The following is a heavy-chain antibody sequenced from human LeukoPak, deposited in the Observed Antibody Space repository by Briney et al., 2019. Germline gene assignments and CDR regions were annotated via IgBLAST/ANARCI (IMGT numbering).Heavy chain of an antibody. CDR3: AKEHGGSSWYEDAFDI. Sequence: GGSLRLSCVVSGFTFSSYAMSWVRQAPGKGLEWVSSISGGGPTTYYADFVKGRFTISRDNSKNTLYLQMNSLRAEDTAVYYCAKEHGGSSWYEDAFDIWGQGTMVTVSS. V-gene: IGHV3-23*01. CDR2: ISGGGPTT. J-gene: IGHJ3*02. D-gene: IGHD6-13*01. CDR1: GFTFSSYA.